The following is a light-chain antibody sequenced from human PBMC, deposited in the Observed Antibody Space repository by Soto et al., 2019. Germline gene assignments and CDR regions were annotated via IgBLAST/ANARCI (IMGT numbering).Light chain of an antibody. V-gene: IGKV1-39*01. CDR2: AAS. Sequence: DLQMTQSPSSLSASEGDRVTITCRASQSIGSYVNWYQQKPGKAPNLVIYAASTLQSGVPSRFSGSGFGTDLTLTISSLQPEDIATYHCQQSYSTPWTFGQGTKVE. CDR1: QSIGSY. CDR3: QQSYSTPWT. J-gene: IGKJ1*01.